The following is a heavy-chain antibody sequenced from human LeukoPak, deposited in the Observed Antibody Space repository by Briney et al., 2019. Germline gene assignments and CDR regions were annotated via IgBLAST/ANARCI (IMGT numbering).Heavy chain of an antibody. CDR2: IYYSGST. Sequence: ETLSLTCTVSGGSISSYYWSWIRQPPGKGLEWIGYIYYSGSTNYNPSLKSRVTISVDTSKNQFSLKLSSVTAADTAVYYCARDSRYYYGMDVWGQGTTVTVSS. J-gene: IGHJ6*02. CDR3: ARDSRYYYGMDV. V-gene: IGHV4-59*01. CDR1: GGSISSYY.